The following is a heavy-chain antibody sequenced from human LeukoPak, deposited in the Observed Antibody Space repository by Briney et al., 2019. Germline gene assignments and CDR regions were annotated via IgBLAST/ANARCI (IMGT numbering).Heavy chain of an antibody. V-gene: IGHV3-23*01. D-gene: IGHD2-8*01. Sequence: PGGSLRLSCAASGFTFSNYAMSWVRQPPGQGLEWVSATSRSGGSTYYADSVKGRFTISRDNSKSALFLQINSLRVEDTAVYYCAKDEGENGEYWSNFHHWGQGTLVTVSS. CDR2: TSRSGGST. CDR3: AKDEGENGEYWSNFHH. J-gene: IGHJ4*02. CDR1: GFTFSNYA.